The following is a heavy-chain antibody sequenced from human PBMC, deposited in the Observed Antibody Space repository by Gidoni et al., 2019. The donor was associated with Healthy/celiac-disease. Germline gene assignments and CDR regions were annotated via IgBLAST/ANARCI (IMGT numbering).Heavy chain of an antibody. V-gene: IGHV4-39*01. CDR1: GGSISSSSYY. J-gene: IGHJ6*02. CDR2: IYYSGST. Sequence: QLQLQESGPGLVTPSETLSLPCTVSGGSISSSSYYWGWIRQPPGKGLEWIGSIYYSGSTYYNPSLKSRVTISVDTSKNQFSLKLSSVTAADTAVYYCGSTDYYYYYGMDVWGQGTTVTVSS. CDR3: GSTDYYYYYGMDV.